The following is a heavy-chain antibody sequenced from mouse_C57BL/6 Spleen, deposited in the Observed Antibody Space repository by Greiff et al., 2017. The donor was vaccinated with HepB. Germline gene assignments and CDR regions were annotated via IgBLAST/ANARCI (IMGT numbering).Heavy chain of an antibody. D-gene: IGHD2-1*01. CDR2: INPSNGGT. CDR3: AREGIYYGNYGGAMDY. Sequence: QVQLQQPGPELVKPGASVKLSCKASGYTFTSYWMHWVKQRPGQGLEWIGNINPSNGGTNYNEKFKSKATLTVDKSSSTAYMQLSSLTSEDSAVYYCAREGIYYGNYGGAMDYWGQGTSVTVSS. CDR1: GYTFTSYW. V-gene: IGHV1-53*01. J-gene: IGHJ4*01.